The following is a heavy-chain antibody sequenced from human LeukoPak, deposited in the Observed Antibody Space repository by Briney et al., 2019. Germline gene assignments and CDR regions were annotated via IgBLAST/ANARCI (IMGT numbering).Heavy chain of an antibody. V-gene: IGHV4-34*01. Sequence: SETLSLTCAVYGGSLSGCYWSWIRQPPGKGLEWIGEINHSGSTNYNPSLKSRVTISVDTSKNQFSLKLSSVTAADTAVYYCARGRGHGSGSYYNPRYWYYDLWGRGTLVTVSS. D-gene: IGHD3-10*01. CDR3: ARGRGHGSGSYYNPRYWYYDL. CDR2: INHSGST. CDR1: GGSLSGCY. J-gene: IGHJ2*01.